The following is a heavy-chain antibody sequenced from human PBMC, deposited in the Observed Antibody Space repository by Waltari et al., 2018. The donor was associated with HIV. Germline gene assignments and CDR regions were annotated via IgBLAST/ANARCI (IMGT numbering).Heavy chain of an antibody. D-gene: IGHD3-22*01. CDR1: GFTFSDYW. CDR2: IKQDGSDM. J-gene: IGHJ4*02. CDR3: ARSRSGHLDS. Sequence: VESGGALVQPGGSLRLSCAVSGFTFSDYWMTWVRQAPGKGLEWVANIKQDGSDMYYIESVKGRFVVSRDTTKKMVFLQMNRLKVEDAATYYCARSRSGHLDSWGQGTLVTVSS. V-gene: IGHV3-7*03.